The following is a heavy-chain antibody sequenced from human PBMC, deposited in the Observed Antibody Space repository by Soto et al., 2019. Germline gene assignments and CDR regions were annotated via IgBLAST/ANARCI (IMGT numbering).Heavy chain of an antibody. CDR1: GFSLSTSW. V-gene: IGHV3-7*01. CDR3: ASKRLSFYGLDV. J-gene: IGHJ6*02. CDR2: IMQDGSDK. Sequence: PGGSLRLSCTASGFSLSTSWMTWVRQAPGKGLEWVANIMQDGSDKYYVDSVKGRFTISRDNAKNSLYLQMTSLRAEDTAVYYCASKRLSFYGLDVWGQGTTVTVS.